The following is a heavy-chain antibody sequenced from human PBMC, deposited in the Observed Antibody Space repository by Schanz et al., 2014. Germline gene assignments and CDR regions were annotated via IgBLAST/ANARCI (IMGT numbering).Heavy chain of an antibody. D-gene: IGHD3-10*01. V-gene: IGHV3-30*02. CDR1: GFTFSSYG. CDR2: IRYDGSNK. CDR3: AKGKFGESYPLNHYYGMDV. Sequence: VQLVESGGGLVKPGGSLRLSCAASGFTFSSYGMHWVRQAPGKGLEWVAFIRYDGSNKYYADSVKGRFTISRDNSKNTLYLQMNSLRAEDTAVYYCAKGKFGESYPLNHYYGMDVWGQGTTVTVSS. J-gene: IGHJ6*02.